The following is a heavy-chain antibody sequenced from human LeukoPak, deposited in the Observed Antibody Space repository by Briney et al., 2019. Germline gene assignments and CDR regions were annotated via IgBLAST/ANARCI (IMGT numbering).Heavy chain of an antibody. CDR1: GFTFSSSY. CDR3: ARDSADNLD. CDR2: IKQDGSGK. Sequence: SGGSLRLSCAVSGFTFSSSYMNWVRQAPGKGLEWVANIKQDGSGKYYVDSVKGRFTISRDNAQNSLYLQMNSLRAEDTAVYYCARDSADNLDWGQGTLVTVSS. V-gene: IGHV3-7*01. D-gene: IGHD3-9*01. J-gene: IGHJ4*02.